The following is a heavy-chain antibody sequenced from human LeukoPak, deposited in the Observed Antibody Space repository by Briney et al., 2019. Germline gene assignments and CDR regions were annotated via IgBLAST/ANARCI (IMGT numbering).Heavy chain of an antibody. D-gene: IGHD1-14*01. CDR1: GFTFGKYW. Sequence: GGSLRLSCVASGFTFGKYWMSWVRQAPGKGLEWVSYISSSSNTIYYADSVKGRFTISRDNAKNSLYLQMNSLRAEDMAVYYCGRDVFWLPEPKGSDYWGKGTLVTVSS. CDR2: ISSSSNTI. CDR3: GRDVFWLPEPKGSDY. J-gene: IGHJ4*02. V-gene: IGHV3-48*01.